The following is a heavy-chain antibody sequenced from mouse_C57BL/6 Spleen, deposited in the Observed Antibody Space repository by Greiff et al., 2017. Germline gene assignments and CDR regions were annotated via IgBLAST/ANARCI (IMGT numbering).Heavy chain of an antibody. J-gene: IGHJ3*01. CDR1: GYAFSSSW. V-gene: IGHV1-82*01. CDR3: ASPNWDVWFAY. Sequence: QVQLKESGPELVKPGASVKISCKASGYAFSSSWMNWVKQRPGKGLEWIGRIYPGDGDTNYNGKFKGKATLTADKSSSTAYMQLSSLTSEDSAVYFCASPNWDVWFAYWGQGTLVTVSA. D-gene: IGHD4-1*01. CDR2: IYPGDGDT.